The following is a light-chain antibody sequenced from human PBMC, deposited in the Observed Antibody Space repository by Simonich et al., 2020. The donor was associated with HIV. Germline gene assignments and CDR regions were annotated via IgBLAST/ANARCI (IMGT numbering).Light chain of an antibody. CDR3: QVWDRSSDHYV. J-gene: IGLJ1*01. Sequence: SYVLTQPPSVSVAPGKTARITCGGNNIGSKSVNWYQQKPGQAPVLVIYDDSDRPSGIPERFSGSNSGNTATLTISRVEAGDEADYYCQVWDRSSDHYVFGTGTKVTVL. CDR2: DDS. V-gene: IGLV3-21*04. CDR1: NIGSKS.